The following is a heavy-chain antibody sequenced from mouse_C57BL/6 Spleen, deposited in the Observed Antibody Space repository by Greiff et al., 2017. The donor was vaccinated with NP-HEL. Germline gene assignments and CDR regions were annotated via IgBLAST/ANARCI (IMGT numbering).Heavy chain of an antibody. CDR1: GYSITSGYY. V-gene: IGHV3-6*01. J-gene: IGHJ2*01. D-gene: IGHD1-1*01. CDR3: ANYYGSRGDYFDY. CDR2: ISYDGSN. Sequence: EVKVEESGPGLVKPSQSLSLTCSVTGYSITSGYYWNWIRQFPGNKLEWMGYISYDGSNNYNPSLKNRISITRDTSKNQFFLKLNSVTTEDTATYYCANYYGSRGDYFDYWGQGTTLTVSS.